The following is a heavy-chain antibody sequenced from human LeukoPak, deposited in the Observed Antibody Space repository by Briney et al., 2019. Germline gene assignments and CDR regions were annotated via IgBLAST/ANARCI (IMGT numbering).Heavy chain of an antibody. CDR2: IYYSGST. D-gene: IGHD2-21*01. J-gene: IGHJ3*02. CDR1: DGSISSYY. Sequence: SETLSLTCTVSDGSISSYYWSWIRQPPGKGLEWIGYIYYSGSTNYNPSLKSRVTISVDTSKNQFSLKLSSVTAADTAVYYCATYGGNWAFDIWGQGTMVTVSS. CDR3: ATYGGNWAFDI. V-gene: IGHV4-59*01.